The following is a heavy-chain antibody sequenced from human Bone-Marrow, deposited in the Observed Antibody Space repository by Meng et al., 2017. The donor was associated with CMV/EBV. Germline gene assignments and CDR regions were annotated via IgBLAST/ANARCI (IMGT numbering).Heavy chain of an antibody. Sequence: GESLKISCAVSGFTFSSYWMSWVRQAPGKGLEWVSVIYSGGSTYYADSVKGRFTISRDNSKNTLYLQMNSLRAEDTAVYYCASPYCSSTSCYTDYYYGMDVWGQGTTVTVSS. CDR2: IYSGGST. D-gene: IGHD2-2*02. CDR3: ASPYCSSTSCYTDYYYGMDV. V-gene: IGHV3-53*01. CDR1: GFTFSSYW. J-gene: IGHJ6*02.